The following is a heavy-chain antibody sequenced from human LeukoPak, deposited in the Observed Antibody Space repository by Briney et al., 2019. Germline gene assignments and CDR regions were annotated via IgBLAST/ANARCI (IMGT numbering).Heavy chain of an antibody. J-gene: IGHJ4*02. CDR1: GGSISSYY. Sequence: SETLSLTCTVSGGSISSYYWSWIRQPPGKGLEWIGYIYTSGSTNYNPSLKSRVTISVDTSKNQFSLKLSSVTAADTAVYYCARHQGYCSGGSCYEFDYWGQGTLVTVCS. V-gene: IGHV4-4*09. CDR3: ARHQGYCSGGSCYEFDY. CDR2: IYTSGST. D-gene: IGHD2-15*01.